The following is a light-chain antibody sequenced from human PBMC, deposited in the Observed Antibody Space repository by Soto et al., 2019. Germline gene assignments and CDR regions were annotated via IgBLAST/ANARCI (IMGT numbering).Light chain of an antibody. V-gene: IGLV2-18*02. CDR2: DVS. Sequence: QSALTQPPSVSGSPGQSVAISCSGTSSDFGSYNRVSWYQQPPGTAPKLMIYDVSNRPSGVPDRFSGSKSGNTASLTISGLQAEDEADYYCSPFTTSSTYVFGTGTKLTVL. CDR3: SPFTTSSTYV. J-gene: IGLJ1*01. CDR1: SSDFGSYNR.